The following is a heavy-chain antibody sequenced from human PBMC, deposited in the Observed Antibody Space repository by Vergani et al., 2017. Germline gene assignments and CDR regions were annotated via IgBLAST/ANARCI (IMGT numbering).Heavy chain of an antibody. Sequence: QVQLVQSGAEVKKPGSSVKVSCKASGGTFSSYAISWVRQAPGQGLEWMGGIIPIFGTANYTQKFQGRVTITADESTSTAYMELSSLRSEDTAVYYCACPRYSSSWTANGMDVWGQGTTVTVSS. V-gene: IGHV1-69*12. D-gene: IGHD6-13*01. CDR2: IIPIFGTA. CDR1: GGTFSSYA. J-gene: IGHJ6*02. CDR3: ACPRYSSSWTANGMDV.